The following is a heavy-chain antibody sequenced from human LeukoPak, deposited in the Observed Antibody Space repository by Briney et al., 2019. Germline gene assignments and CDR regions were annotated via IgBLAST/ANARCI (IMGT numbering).Heavy chain of an antibody. J-gene: IGHJ4*02. CDR3: ARDEVDYYDGRGYSYGD. CDR1: GGTFSSYA. CDR2: IIPIFGTA. Sequence: ASVKVSCKASGGTFSSYAISWVRQAPGQGLEWMGGIIPIFGTANYAQKFQGRVTITADESTSTAYMELSSLRSEDTAVYYCARDEVDYYDGRGYSYGDWGQGTLVTVSS. V-gene: IGHV1-69*13. D-gene: IGHD3-22*01.